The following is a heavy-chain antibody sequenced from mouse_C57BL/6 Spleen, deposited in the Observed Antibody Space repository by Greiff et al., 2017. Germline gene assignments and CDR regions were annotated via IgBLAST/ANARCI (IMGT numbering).Heavy chain of an antibody. D-gene: IGHD1-1*01. CDR1: GYTFTDYE. CDR2: IDPETGGT. V-gene: IGHV1-15*01. Sequence: QVQLQQSGAELVRPGASVTLSCKASGYTFTDYEMHWVKQTPVHGLEWIGAIDPETGGTAYNQKFKGKDILTADKSSSTAYMELRSLTSEDSAVYYCTRSYYGSSYDAMDYWGQGTSVTVSS. J-gene: IGHJ4*01. CDR3: TRSYYGSSYDAMDY.